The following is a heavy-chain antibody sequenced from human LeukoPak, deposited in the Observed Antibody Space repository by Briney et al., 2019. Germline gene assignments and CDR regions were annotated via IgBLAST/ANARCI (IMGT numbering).Heavy chain of an antibody. D-gene: IGHD1-26*01. Sequence: SVKVSCKASGGTFSSYAISWVRQAPGQGLEWMGGIIPIFGTANYAQKFQGRVTMTTDTSTTTAYMELRSLTSDDTAVYYCARGGSYSGSYSFFDYWGQGTLVTVSS. CDR3: ARGGSYSGSYSFFDY. J-gene: IGHJ4*02. V-gene: IGHV1-69*05. CDR1: GGTFSSYA. CDR2: IIPIFGTA.